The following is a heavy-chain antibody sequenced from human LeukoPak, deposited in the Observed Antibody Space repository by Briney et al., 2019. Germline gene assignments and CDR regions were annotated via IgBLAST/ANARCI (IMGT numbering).Heavy chain of an antibody. V-gene: IGHV4-34*01. Sequence: PSETLSLTCTVSGGSISSYYWSWIRQPAGKGLEWIGEINHSGSTNYNPSLKSRVTISVDTSKNQFSLKLSSVTAADTAVYYCARGVGATKRTRYFDLWGRGTLVTVSS. CDR2: INHSGST. D-gene: IGHD1-26*01. CDR1: GGSISSYY. CDR3: ARGVGATKRTRYFDL. J-gene: IGHJ2*01.